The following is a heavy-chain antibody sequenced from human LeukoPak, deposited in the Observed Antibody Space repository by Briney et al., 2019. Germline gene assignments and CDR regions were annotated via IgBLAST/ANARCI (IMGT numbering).Heavy chain of an antibody. CDR3: VRVEAAGSFPVVY. V-gene: IGHV4-59*01. D-gene: IGHD6-13*01. J-gene: IGHJ4*02. CDR1: GGSISSYY. CDR2: IYYSGST. Sequence: SETLSLTCTVSGGSISSYYWSWIRQPPGKGLEWIGYIYYSGSTNYNPSLKSRVTISVDTSKNQFSLKLSSVTAADTAVYYCVRVEAAGSFPVVYWGQGTLVTVSS.